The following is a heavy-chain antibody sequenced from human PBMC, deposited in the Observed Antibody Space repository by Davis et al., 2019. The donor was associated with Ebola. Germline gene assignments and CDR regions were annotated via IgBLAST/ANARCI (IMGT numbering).Heavy chain of an antibody. D-gene: IGHD2-21*01. CDR1: GYTFTSYG. Sequence: ASVKVSCKASGYTFTSYGITWVRQAPGQGLEWMGWINPHNGNTNYAQNVQGRVIMTSDTATTTAYMEVGSLRSDDTAVYYCARGGVAYSDLDYWGQGTLVAVSS. J-gene: IGHJ4*02. CDR3: ARGGVAYSDLDY. CDR2: INPHNGNT. V-gene: IGHV1-18*04.